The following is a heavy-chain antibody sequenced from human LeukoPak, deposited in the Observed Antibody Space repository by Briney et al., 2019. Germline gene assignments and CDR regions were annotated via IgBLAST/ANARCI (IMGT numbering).Heavy chain of an antibody. CDR3: ARDLYDSSGYYYPAPEYFQH. Sequence: PGGSLRLACAASGFTFSSCEMNWVRQAPGKGLEWVSYISSSGSTIYYADSVKGRFTISRDNAKNSLYLQMNSLRAEDTAVYYCARDLYDSSGYYYPAPEYFQHWGQGTPVTVSS. D-gene: IGHD3-22*01. CDR2: ISSSGSTI. V-gene: IGHV3-48*03. J-gene: IGHJ1*01. CDR1: GFTFSSCE.